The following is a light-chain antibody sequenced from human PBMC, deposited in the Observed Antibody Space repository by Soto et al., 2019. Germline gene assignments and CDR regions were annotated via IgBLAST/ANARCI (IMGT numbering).Light chain of an antibody. J-gene: IGKJ1*01. V-gene: IGKV3-15*01. CDR1: QSVNNN. CDR3: QQYGSSGT. CDR2: SAS. Sequence: EIVMTQSPVTLSVSPGERATLSCTASQSVNNNVAWYQQKPGHTPRLLIYSASIGATGTPARFSGSGSGSDFTLTISSLQSEDFAVYYCQQYGSSGTFGQGTKVDIK.